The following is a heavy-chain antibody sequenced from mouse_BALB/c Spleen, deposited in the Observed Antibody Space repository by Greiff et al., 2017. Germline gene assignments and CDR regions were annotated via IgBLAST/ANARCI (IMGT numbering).Heavy chain of an antibody. CDR2: IYPGNSDT. D-gene: IGHD2-1*01. CDR3: TRRPPLGNYYFDY. J-gene: IGHJ2*01. V-gene: IGHV1-5*01. Sequence: VQLQQSGTVLARPGASVKMSCKASGYTFTSYWMHWVKQRPGQGLEWIGAIYPGNSDTSYNQKFKGKAKLTAVTSTSTAYMELSSLTNEDSAVYYCTRRPPLGNYYFDYWGQGTTLTVSS. CDR1: GYTFTSYW.